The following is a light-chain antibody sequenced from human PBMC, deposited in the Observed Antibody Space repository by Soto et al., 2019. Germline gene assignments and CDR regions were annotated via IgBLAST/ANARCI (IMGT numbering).Light chain of an antibody. CDR3: QQYGSSRWT. V-gene: IGKV3-20*01. Sequence: EIVLTQSPGTLSLSPGERATLSCRASQSVGSAYLAWYQHKPGQAPRLLIYGASSRATGIPDRISGSGSATDFTLTISRLEPEDFAVYYCQQYGSSRWTFGQGTKVEAK. CDR2: GAS. CDR1: QSVGSAY. J-gene: IGKJ1*01.